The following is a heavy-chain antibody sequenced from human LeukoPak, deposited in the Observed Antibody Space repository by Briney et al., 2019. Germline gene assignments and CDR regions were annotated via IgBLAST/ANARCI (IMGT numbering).Heavy chain of an antibody. J-gene: IGHJ4*02. CDR3: ARPLLWWPQVGYFDY. CDR2: INPNSGGT. V-gene: IGHV1-2*02. Sequence: ASVKVSCKASGFTFSTSAVQWVRQARGQRLEWMGWINPNSGGTNYVQKFQGRVTMTRDTSISTAYMEVSRLRSDDTAVYYCARPLLWWPQVGYFDYWGQGTLVTVSS. D-gene: IGHD4/OR15-4a*01. CDR1: GFTFSTSA.